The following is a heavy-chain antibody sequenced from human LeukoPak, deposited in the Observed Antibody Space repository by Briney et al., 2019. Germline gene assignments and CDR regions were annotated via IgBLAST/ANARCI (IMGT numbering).Heavy chain of an antibody. V-gene: IGHV3-30*18. CDR1: GFTFSSYG. J-gene: IGHJ6*02. D-gene: IGHD6-19*01. Sequence: GGSLRLSCAASGFTFSSYGMHWVRQAPGKGLEWVAVISYEGSNKYYADSVKGRFTISRGNSKNTLYLQMNSLRAEDTAVYDCAKTVGQWLELYYYYGMDVWGQGTTVTVSS. CDR2: ISYEGSNK. CDR3: AKTVGQWLELYYYYGMDV.